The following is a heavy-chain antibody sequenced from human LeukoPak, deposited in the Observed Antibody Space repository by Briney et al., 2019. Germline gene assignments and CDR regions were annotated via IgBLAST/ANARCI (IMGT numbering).Heavy chain of an antibody. V-gene: IGHV1-69*05. D-gene: IGHD5-18*01. Sequence: SSVKVSCKASGGTFSSYAISWVQQAPGQGLEWMGGIIPIFGTANYAQKFQGRVTITTDESTSTAYMELSSLRSEDTAVYYCAVTKSGYSYGSPSYYFDYWGQGTLVTVSS. CDR3: AVTKSGYSYGSPSYYFDY. J-gene: IGHJ4*02. CDR1: GGTFSSYA. CDR2: IIPIFGTA.